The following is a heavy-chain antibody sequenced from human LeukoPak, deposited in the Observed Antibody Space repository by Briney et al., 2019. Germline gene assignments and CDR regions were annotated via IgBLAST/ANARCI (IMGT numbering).Heavy chain of an antibody. D-gene: IGHD2-2*01. J-gene: IGHJ4*02. CDR2: IRYEGNYK. Sequence: GGSLRLSCAASGFTFSSYGMHWVRQAPGKGLEWVSFIRYEGNYKYYAESVKGRFTISRDNSKNTVYLQMNSLRPEDTAVYYCAKDRDIVVVPSGLGLEYWGQGTLVTVSS. CDR3: AKDRDIVVVPSGLGLEY. V-gene: IGHV3-30*02. CDR1: GFTFSSYG.